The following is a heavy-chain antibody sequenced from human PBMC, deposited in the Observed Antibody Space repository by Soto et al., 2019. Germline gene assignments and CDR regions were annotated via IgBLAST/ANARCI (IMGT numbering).Heavy chain of an antibody. Sequence: PSETLSLTCTVSGDSISSYYWSWIRQPPGKGLEWIGYIYYSGSTNYNPSLKSRVTISVDTSKNQFSLNLSSVTAADTAVYYCASSNIAAAGFYYYGMDVSGRGTTVT. J-gene: IGHJ6*02. V-gene: IGHV4-59*01. CDR1: GDSISSYY. D-gene: IGHD6-13*01. CDR3: ASSNIAAAGFYYYGMDV. CDR2: IYYSGST.